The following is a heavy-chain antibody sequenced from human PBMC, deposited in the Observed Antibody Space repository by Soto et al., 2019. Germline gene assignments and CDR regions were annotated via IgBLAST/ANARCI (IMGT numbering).Heavy chain of an antibody. Sequence: GGSLRLSCVASGFTFSSYAMSWVRQAPGKGLEWVSAISGGGGSTDYVDSVKGRFTISRDISKNTLYLQMNSLRAEDTAVYYCAKLQAYSYGSGAYFDYWGQGTLVTVSS. J-gene: IGHJ4*02. CDR3: AKLQAYSYGSGAYFDY. CDR2: ISGGGGST. V-gene: IGHV3-23*01. D-gene: IGHD5-18*01. CDR1: GFTFSSYA.